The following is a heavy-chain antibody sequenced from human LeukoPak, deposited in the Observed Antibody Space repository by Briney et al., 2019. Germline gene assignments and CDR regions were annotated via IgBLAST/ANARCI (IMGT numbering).Heavy chain of an antibody. Sequence: SETLSLTCTVSGGSVSSGSYYWSWIRQPPGKGLEWIGYIYYSGSTNYNPSLKSRVTISVDTSKNQFSLKLSSVTAADTAVYYCASRTYYGSGPDYWGQGTLVTVSS. CDR3: ASRTYYGSGPDY. CDR1: GGSVSSGSYY. CDR2: IYYSGST. V-gene: IGHV4-61*01. J-gene: IGHJ4*02. D-gene: IGHD3-10*01.